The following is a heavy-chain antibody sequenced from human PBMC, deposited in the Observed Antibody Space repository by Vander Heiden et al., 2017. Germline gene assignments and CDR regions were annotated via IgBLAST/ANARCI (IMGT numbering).Heavy chain of an antibody. CDR1: GYTFTGYY. V-gene: IGHV1-2*06. J-gene: IGHJ4*02. D-gene: IGHD3-22*01. CDR2: INPNTAGT. CDR3: ARHSHYYDTSDYYAYDF. Sequence: QVQLVQSGAEVKKPGASVKVSCKASGYTFTGYYIHWVRQAPGQGFEWMGRINPNTAGTNHAQKFQGRVTVTSDTSISTAYMELTSLTSDDTAVYYCARHSHYYDTSDYYAYDFWGQGTLVTGSS.